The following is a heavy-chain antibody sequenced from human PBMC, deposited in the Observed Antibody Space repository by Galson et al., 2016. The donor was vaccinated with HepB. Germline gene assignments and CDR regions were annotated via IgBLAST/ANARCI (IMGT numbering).Heavy chain of an antibody. Sequence: SLRLSCAASGYIFRTYPMHWVRQAPGKGLEWVAVISSVGSNEWYADSVKGRFTISRDNSQNTLSLQMSSLRPEDTAAYYCAREAERWNYLDYWGQGALVTVSS. J-gene: IGHJ4*02. CDR1: GYIFRTYP. V-gene: IGHV3-30*04. D-gene: IGHD5-24*01. CDR2: ISSVGSNE. CDR3: AREAERWNYLDY.